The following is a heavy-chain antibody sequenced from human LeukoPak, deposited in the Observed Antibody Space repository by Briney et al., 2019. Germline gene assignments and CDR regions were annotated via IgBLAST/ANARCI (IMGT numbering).Heavy chain of an antibody. CDR3: ARAAGVLTLFDY. J-gene: IGHJ4*02. V-gene: IGHV4-59*11. CDR1: RRFLTSHS. CDR2: VSYSGFT. D-gene: IGHD3-10*01. Sequence: PSETLSLTCTVSRRFLTSHSWSWIRQPPGKGLDWIGSVSYSGFTKYNPSLESRVSLSIGTSKDQFSLRLRSVTAADPAFYFCARAAGVLTLFDYWGQGTPVTVSS.